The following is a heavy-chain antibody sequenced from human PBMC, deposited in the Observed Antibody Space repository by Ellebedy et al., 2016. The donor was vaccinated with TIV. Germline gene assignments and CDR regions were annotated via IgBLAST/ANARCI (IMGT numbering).Heavy chain of an antibody. D-gene: IGHD4-11*01. J-gene: IGHJ6*02. V-gene: IGHV3-23*01. CDR1: GFTFSSYA. Sequence: GESLKISCAASGFTFSSYAMSWVRQAPGKGLEWVSAISGSGGSTYYADSVKGRFTISRDNSKNTLYLQMNSLRAEDTAVYYCAKCGVQYRNYYYGMDVWGQGTTVTVSS. CDR3: AKCGVQYRNYYYGMDV. CDR2: ISGSGGST.